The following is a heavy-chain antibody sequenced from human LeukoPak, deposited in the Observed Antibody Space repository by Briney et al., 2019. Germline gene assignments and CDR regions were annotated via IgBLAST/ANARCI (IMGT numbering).Heavy chain of an antibody. CDR2: ISSSSSTI. V-gene: IGHV3-48*01. D-gene: IGHD6-13*01. J-gene: IGHJ3*02. CDR3: ARESASYSSSWFGTYGAFDI. CDR1: GFTFSSYS. Sequence: GGSLRLSCAASGFTFSSYSMNWVRQAPGKGLEWVSYISSSSSTIYYADSVKGRFTISRDNAKNSLYLQMNSLRAEDTAVYYCARESASYSSSWFGTYGAFDIWGQGTMVTVSS.